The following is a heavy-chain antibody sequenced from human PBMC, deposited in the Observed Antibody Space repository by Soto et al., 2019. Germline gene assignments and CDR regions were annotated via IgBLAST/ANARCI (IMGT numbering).Heavy chain of an antibody. D-gene: IGHD6-19*01. CDR2: IIPIFGTA. J-gene: IGHJ6*02. Sequence: QVQLVQSGAEVKKPGSSVKVSCKASGGTFSSYDISWVRQAPGQGLEWMGGIIPIFGTANYAQKFQGRVTITADESTSTAYMELRILRSEDMAVYYCAVGGALVAGPYYYGMDVWGQGTTVTVSS. CDR3: AVGGALVAGPYYYGMDV. V-gene: IGHV1-69*01. CDR1: GGTFSSYD.